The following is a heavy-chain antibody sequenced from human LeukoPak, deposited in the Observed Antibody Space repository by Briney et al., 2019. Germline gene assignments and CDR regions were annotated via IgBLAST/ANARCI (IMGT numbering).Heavy chain of an antibody. J-gene: IGHJ2*01. D-gene: IGHD2-2*01. Sequence: SETQSLTCTVSGDSISSGSYYWGWIRQPPGKGLEWIGSIYYSGSTFYNPSLKSRVTMSVDTSKNQFSLKLSSVTAADTAVYYCARVGYCSSTSCYLERPDTTRGWYFDLWGRGTLVTVSS. CDR3: ARVGYCSSTSCYLERPDTTRGWYFDL. CDR2: IYYSGST. CDR1: GDSISSGSYY. V-gene: IGHV4-39*07.